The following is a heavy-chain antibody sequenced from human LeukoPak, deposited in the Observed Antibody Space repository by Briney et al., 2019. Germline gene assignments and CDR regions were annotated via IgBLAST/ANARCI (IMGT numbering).Heavy chain of an antibody. Sequence: GESLKISCKVSGYSFTSYCIGWVRQMPGKGLEWMGIIYPGDSGPTYSPSLQGQVTISVDKSINTAYLQWSSLQASDTAMYYCGMSGDRVPLQDDVFDVWSQGTMVTVST. CDR1: GYSFTSYC. CDR2: IYPGDSGP. V-gene: IGHV5-51*01. D-gene: IGHD1-26*01. J-gene: IGHJ3*01. CDR3: GMSGDRVPLQDDVFDV.